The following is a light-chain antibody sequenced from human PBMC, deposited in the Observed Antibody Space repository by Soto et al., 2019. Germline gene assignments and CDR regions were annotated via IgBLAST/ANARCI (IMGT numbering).Light chain of an antibody. CDR2: GAS. V-gene: IGKV3-20*01. CDR1: QSVTNNF. Sequence: IVLTQSPGTLSLSPGERATLSCGASQSVTNNFLAWYQHKPGQAPRLLIYGASSRATGVPDRFSGSGSGTDFTLTISRLEPGDFAVYYCQQYGTPLFTFGPGTKVDIK. J-gene: IGKJ3*01. CDR3: QQYGTPLFT.